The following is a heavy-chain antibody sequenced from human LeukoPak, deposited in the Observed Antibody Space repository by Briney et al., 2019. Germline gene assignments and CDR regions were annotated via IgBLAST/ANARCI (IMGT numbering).Heavy chain of an antibody. D-gene: IGHD5-12*01. V-gene: IGHV4-31*03. CDR3: ARDRGPYSGYDSYYFDY. J-gene: IGHJ4*02. CDR2: IYYSGST. Sequence: PSQTLSLTCTVSGGSISSGGYYWSWIRQHPGTGLEWLGYIYYSGSTYYNPSLKSRVTISVDTSKNQFSLKLSSVTAADTAVYYCARDRGPYSGYDSYYFDYWGQGTLVTVSS. CDR1: GGSISSGGYY.